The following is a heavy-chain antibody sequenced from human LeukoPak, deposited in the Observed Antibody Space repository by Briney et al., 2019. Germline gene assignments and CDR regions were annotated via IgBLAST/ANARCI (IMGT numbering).Heavy chain of an antibody. CDR3: ARSEGVYYGSGSSGSYYPHWFDP. D-gene: IGHD3-10*01. V-gene: IGHV4-59*01. CDR1: GGSISPYY. Sequence: SETLSLTCTVSGGSISPYYWSWIRQPPGKGLEWIGYIFYGGTTKYNPSLASRVTISVDTSKNQFSLRLSSVTAADSAMYYCARSEGVYYGSGSSGSYYPHWFDPWGQGTRVTVSS. CDR2: IFYGGTT. J-gene: IGHJ5*02.